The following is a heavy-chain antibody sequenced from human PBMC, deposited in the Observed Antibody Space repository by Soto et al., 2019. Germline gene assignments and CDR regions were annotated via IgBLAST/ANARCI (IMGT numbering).Heavy chain of an antibody. D-gene: IGHD6-25*01. Sequence: EVQLVESGGDLVKPGGSLRLSCAASGLTFSNAWMNWVRQAPGKGLEWVGRIKRKSDGGTTDYVAPVQGRFTIPRDNSKNALYLKMNSVKTEAAAVYYCTTTRPTDFWGQGTLVTVSS. V-gene: IGHV3-15*07. CDR3: TTTRPTDF. J-gene: IGHJ4*02. CDR2: IKRKSDGGTT. CDR1: GLTFSNAW.